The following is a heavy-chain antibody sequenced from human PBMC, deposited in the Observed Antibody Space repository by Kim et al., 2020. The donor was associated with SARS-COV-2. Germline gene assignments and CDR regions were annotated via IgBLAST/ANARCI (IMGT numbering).Heavy chain of an antibody. V-gene: IGHV3-11*04. CDR3: ARDVRYCDIFTCWANDC. CDR2: ISHSGSTK. Sequence: GGSLRLSCAASGFSFSDYYMSWIRQAPGKGLEWVADISHSGSTKYYADSVKGRFTISRDTAKNSLYLQMNSLRAEDTAVYYCARDVRYCDIFTCWANDCWGQGSMVTVSS. D-gene: IGHD3-9*01. CDR1: GFSFSDYY. J-gene: IGHJ1*01.